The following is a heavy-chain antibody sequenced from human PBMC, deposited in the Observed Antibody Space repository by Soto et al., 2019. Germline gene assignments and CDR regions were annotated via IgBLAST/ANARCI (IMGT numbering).Heavy chain of an antibody. J-gene: IGHJ6*02. CDR3: ARGRGESLYYYYYYGMDV. V-gene: IGHV4-34*01. D-gene: IGHD3-16*01. CDR1: GGSFSGYY. Sequence: SETLSLTCAVYGGSFSGYYWSWIRQPPGKGLEWIGEINHSGSTNYNPSLKSRVTISVDTSKNQFSLKLSSVTAADTAVYYCARGRGESLYYYYYYGMDVWGQGTTVTAP. CDR2: INHSGST.